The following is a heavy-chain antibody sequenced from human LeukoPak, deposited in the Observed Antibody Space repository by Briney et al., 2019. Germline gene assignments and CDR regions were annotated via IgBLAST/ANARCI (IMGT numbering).Heavy chain of an antibody. V-gene: IGHV4-59*01. J-gene: IGHJ4*02. CDR2: IYYSGST. CDR3: ARGHYDSSGLFHDY. Sequence: PSETLFLTCTVSGGSISSYYWSWIRQPPGKGLEWIGYIYYSGSTNYNPSLKSRVTISVDTSKNQFSLKLSSVTAADTAVYYCARGHYDSSGLFHDYWGQGTLVTVSS. D-gene: IGHD3-22*01. CDR1: GGSISSYY.